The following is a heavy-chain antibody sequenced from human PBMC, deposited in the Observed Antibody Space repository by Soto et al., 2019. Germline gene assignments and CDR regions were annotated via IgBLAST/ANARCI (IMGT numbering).Heavy chain of an antibody. CDR2: LIGGHYGT. J-gene: IGHJ5*02. CDR1: GFTLQNYA. V-gene: IGHV3-23*01. D-gene: IGHD3-10*01. CDR3: AKGKSTGDIDWFDP. Sequence: GGSLRLSCTASGFTLQNYAMAWVRQAPGKGLEWVSTLIGGHYGTAYSYSVKGRFTVSRGNSKNCLYLQMNSLGVEDTAMYFCAKGKSTGDIDWFDPWGQGSLVTVSS.